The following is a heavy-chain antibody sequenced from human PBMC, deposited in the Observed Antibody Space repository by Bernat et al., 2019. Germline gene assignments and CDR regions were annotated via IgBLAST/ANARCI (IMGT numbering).Heavy chain of an antibody. CDR2: IIPIFGIA. V-gene: IGHV1-69*17. Sequence: QVHLVQSGSEVKKPGSAGKFSCKASEGTFSSYTISWVRQAPGQGLDWMGGIIPIFGIANYAQKFQGRVTITAEKSTSTAYMELSSLRVEDTAVYYCARGDLGYCSGGSCSSSDYWGQGTLVTVSS. D-gene: IGHD2-15*01. CDR1: EGTFSSYT. CDR3: ARGDLGYCSGGSCSSSDY. J-gene: IGHJ4*02.